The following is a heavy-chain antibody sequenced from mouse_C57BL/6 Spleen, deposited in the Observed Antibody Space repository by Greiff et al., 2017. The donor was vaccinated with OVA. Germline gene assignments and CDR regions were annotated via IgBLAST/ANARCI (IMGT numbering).Heavy chain of an antibody. CDR1: GYTFTDYY. J-gene: IGHJ2*01. V-gene: IGHV1-26*01. Sequence: VQLQQSGPELAKPGASVKISCKASGYTFTDYYMNWVKQSPGQGLEWIGDINPNNGGTSYNQKFKGKATLTVDKSSSTAYMELRSLTSEDSAVYYCASDDPIYPFDYWGQGTTLTVSS. D-gene: IGHD1-1*01. CDR3: ASDDPIYPFDY. CDR2: INPNNGGT.